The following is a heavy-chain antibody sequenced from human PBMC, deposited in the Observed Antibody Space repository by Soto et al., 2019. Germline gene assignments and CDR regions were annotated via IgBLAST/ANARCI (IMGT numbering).Heavy chain of an antibody. CDR2: ISYDGSNK. CDR3: AEDRRITIFGVVIDGMDV. Sequence: GGSLRLSCAASGFTFSSYGMHWVRQAPGKGLEWVAVISYDGSNKYYADSVKGRFTISRDNSKNTLYLQMNSLRAEDTAVYYCAEDRRITIFGVVIDGMDVWGQGTTVTVSS. CDR1: GFTFSSYG. J-gene: IGHJ6*02. V-gene: IGHV3-30*18. D-gene: IGHD3-3*01.